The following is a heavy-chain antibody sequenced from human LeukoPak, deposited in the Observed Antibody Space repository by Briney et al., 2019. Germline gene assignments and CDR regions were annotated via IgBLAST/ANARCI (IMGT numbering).Heavy chain of an antibody. Sequence: GGFLRPSGAAPGFTFRSTGMHWVRLSPGKALKWLAFTLLDGSNTYYADSVKGQFTISRDNSKNTLYLQMNSLRAEDTAVYYCAKGWAARGKPADYYYMDVWGKGTTVTVSS. CDR2: TLLDGSNT. CDR1: GFTFRSTG. D-gene: IGHD6-6*01. V-gene: IGHV3-30*02. J-gene: IGHJ6*03. CDR3: AKGWAARGKPADYYYMDV.